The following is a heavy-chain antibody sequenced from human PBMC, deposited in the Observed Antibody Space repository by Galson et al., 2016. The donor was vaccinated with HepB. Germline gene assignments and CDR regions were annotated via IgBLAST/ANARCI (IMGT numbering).Heavy chain of an antibody. CDR2: ISGSSGFT. CDR1: GFTFNDYT. Sequence: SLRLSCAASGFTFNDYTMNWVRQAPGKGLEWVSSISGSSGFTSSADPVKGRFTISRDNAKNSLFLQMNSLRAEDTAVYYCARDGTYYYYSGGYYYLGLSYYYGMDVWGQGTTVTVSS. D-gene: IGHD3-22*01. V-gene: IGHV3-21*06. J-gene: IGHJ6*02. CDR3: ARDGTYYYYSGGYYYLGLSYYYGMDV.